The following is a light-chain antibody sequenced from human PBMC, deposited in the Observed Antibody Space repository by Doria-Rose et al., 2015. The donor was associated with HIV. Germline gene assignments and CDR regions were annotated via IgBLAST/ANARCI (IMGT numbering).Light chain of an antibody. V-gene: IGKV3-20*01. J-gene: IGKJ1*01. CDR1: QSFSSTY. CDR2: DGS. Sequence: VLTQSPGTLSLSPGERATLSCRASQSFSSTYLAWYQQKPGQAPSLLIYDGSTRATGIPDRFSASESGTDFTLTINRLEPEDFALYYCHQYGTSWTFGQGTKVEI. CDR3: HQYGTSWT.